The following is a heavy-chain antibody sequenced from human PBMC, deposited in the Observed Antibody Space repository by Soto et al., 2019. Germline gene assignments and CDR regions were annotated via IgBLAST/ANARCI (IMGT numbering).Heavy chain of an antibody. V-gene: IGHV5-51*01. CDR2: IYPGDSDT. J-gene: IGHJ4*02. Sequence: GEFLRSPCRVLGDTFTTYGTGGCRQRPGKGLEWMGIIYPGDSDTRYSPSFQGQVTISADKSISTAYLQWSSLKASDTAMYYCARLMAAGNIAAAGGYWGQGTLVTVSS. D-gene: IGHD6-13*01. CDR1: GDTFTTYG. CDR3: ARLMAAGNIAAAGGY.